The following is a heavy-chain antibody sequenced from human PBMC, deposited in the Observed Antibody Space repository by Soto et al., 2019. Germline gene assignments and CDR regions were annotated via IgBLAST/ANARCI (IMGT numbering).Heavy chain of an antibody. J-gene: IGHJ6*02. V-gene: IGHV3-30*18. CDR1: GFTFSSYG. D-gene: IGHD6-25*01. CDR3: AKEKYSSENYYYYTVDV. Sequence: QVQLVESGGGVVQPGRSLRLSCAASGFTFSSYGMHWVRQAPGKGLEWVAVISYDGGNKHSADSVKGRFTISRDNSKNTLYLQMNSLRADDTAVYYCAKEKYSSENYYYYTVDVWCQGTTVTVSS. CDR2: ISYDGGNK.